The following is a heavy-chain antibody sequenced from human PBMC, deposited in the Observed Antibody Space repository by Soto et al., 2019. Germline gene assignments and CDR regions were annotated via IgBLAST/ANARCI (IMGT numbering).Heavy chain of an antibody. CDR1: GAPFSGYY. Sequence: LSETLSRTCAVYGAPFSGYYWTWIRQPPGKGLEWIGEINHTGSTKYNPSLKSRVTISLDTSKNQFSLSLRSVTAADTAVYYCARGREIFGAVTPFEYWGQGTQVTVSS. CDR3: ARGREIFGAVTPFEY. CDR2: INHTGST. J-gene: IGHJ4*02. D-gene: IGHD3-3*01. V-gene: IGHV4-34*01.